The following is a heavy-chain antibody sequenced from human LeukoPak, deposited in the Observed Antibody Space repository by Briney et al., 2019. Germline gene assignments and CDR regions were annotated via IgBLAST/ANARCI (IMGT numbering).Heavy chain of an antibody. Sequence: GGSLRLSCAASGFTVSSKYMSWVRQAPGKGLEWVSVLYSGGSTYYAVSVKGRFTISRDNSKNTLYLQMNSLSAEDTAVYYCARDGGYGGLQIGYWGQGTLVTGSS. D-gene: IGHD6-25*01. J-gene: IGHJ4*02. CDR1: GFTVSSKY. V-gene: IGHV3-66*01. CDR3: ARDGGYGGLQIGY. CDR2: LYSGGST.